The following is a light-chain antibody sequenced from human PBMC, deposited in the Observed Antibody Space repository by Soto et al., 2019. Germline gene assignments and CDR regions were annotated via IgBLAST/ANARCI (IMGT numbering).Light chain of an antibody. V-gene: IGKV3-20*01. CDR1: QSVSSNY. CDR2: GVS. J-gene: IGKJ1*01. CDR3: QQYGSSPWP. Sequence: EIVLTQSPGTLSLSPGERATLSCRASQSVSSNYLAWYQQKPGQAPRLLIYGVSSRATGIPDRFSGSGSGTDFTLTISRLEPEDIAVYYCQQYGSSPWPFGRETNVQLQ.